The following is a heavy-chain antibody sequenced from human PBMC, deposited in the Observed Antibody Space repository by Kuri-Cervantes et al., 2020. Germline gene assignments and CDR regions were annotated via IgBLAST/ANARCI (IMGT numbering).Heavy chain of an antibody. V-gene: IGHV3-66*01. J-gene: IGHJ3*02. CDR2: IYSGGST. CDR1: GFTVSSNY. CDR3: ARGYYYDSSGYYYFRVVHSADAFDI. D-gene: IGHD3-22*01. Sequence: GESLKISCAASGFTVSSNYMSWVRQAPGKGLEWVSVIYSGGSTYYADSVKGRFTISRDNSKNTLYLQMNSLRAEDTAVYYCARGYYYDSSGYYYFRVVHSADAFDIWGQGTMVTVSS.